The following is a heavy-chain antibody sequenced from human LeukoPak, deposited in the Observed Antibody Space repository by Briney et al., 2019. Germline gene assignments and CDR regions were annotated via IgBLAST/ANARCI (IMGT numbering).Heavy chain of an antibody. Sequence: GGSLRLSCTASGFIFGDYAMSWVRQAPGKGLEWVGFIRSKAYGGTTEYAASVKGRFTISRDDSKSIAYLQMNSLKTEDTAVYYCTRDRGSYLLDYWGQGTLVTVSS. D-gene: IGHD1-26*01. V-gene: IGHV3-49*04. CDR3: TRDRGSYLLDY. CDR1: GFIFGDYA. J-gene: IGHJ4*02. CDR2: IRSKAYGGTT.